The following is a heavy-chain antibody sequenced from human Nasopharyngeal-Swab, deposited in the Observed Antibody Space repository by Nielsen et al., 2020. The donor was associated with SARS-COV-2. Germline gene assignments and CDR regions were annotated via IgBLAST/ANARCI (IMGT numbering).Heavy chain of an antibody. Sequence: GESLKISCAASGFTFSSFEMHWVRQVSGKGLEWVSAIDTTGDTYYPDSVKGRFTISRENAKNSLFLQINSLRVEDTAMYYCVRGDGIYCGGGNCYAVDPFEIWGQGTMVTVSS. CDR1: GFTFSSFE. CDR3: VRGDGIYCGGGNCYAVDPFEI. V-gene: IGHV3-13*01. CDR2: IDTTGDT. J-gene: IGHJ3*02. D-gene: IGHD2-15*01.